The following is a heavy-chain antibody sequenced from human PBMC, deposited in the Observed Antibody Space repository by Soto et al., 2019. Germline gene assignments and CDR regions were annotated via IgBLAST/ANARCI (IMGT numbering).Heavy chain of an antibody. CDR3: ATTQWLEYYFDY. Sequence: QVQLVQSGAEEKKPEASVKVSCKASGYTFTSYAMHWVRQAPGQRLEWMGWINAGNGNTKYSQKFQGRVTITRDTSASTAYMELSSLRSEDTAVYYCATTQWLEYYFDYWGQGTLVTVSS. J-gene: IGHJ4*02. V-gene: IGHV1-3*05. D-gene: IGHD6-19*01. CDR1: GYTFTSYA. CDR2: INAGNGNT.